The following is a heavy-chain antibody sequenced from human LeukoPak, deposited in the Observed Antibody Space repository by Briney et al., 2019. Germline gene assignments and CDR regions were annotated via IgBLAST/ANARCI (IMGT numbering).Heavy chain of an antibody. CDR3: ARTRPRYYYDMDV. J-gene: IGHJ6*02. Sequence: SETLSLTCAVYGGSFSGYYWSWIRQPPGKGLEWIGEINHSGSTNYNLSLKRRGTISVDTAKNQFSLKLSSVTAADTAVYYCARTRPRYYYDMDVWGRGTTVTVPS. CDR2: INHSGST. CDR1: GGSFSGYY. V-gene: IGHV4-34*01.